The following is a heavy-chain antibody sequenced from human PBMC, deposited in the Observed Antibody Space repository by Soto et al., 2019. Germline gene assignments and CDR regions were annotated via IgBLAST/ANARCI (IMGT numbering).Heavy chain of an antibody. V-gene: IGHV1-46*01. J-gene: IGHJ5*02. D-gene: IGHD2-21*01. CDR3: ARAKFILAEGP. CDR2: INPSGGST. Sequence: ASVKVSCKASGYTFTSYYMHWVRQAPGQGLEWMGIINPSGGSTSYARKFQGRVTMTRDTSTSTVYMEPSSLRSEDTAVYYCARAKFILAEGPWGQGTLVTVSS. CDR1: GYTFTSYY.